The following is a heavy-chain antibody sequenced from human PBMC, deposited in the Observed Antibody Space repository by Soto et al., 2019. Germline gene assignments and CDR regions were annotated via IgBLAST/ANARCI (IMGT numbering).Heavy chain of an antibody. CDR3: ARVKSGSYDWFDP. CDR2: INPDESRT. D-gene: IGHD3-10*01. V-gene: IGHV3-74*01. J-gene: IGHJ5*02. CDR1: GFTFSSYA. Sequence: GGSLRLSCAASGFTFSSYAMSWVRQAPGKGLEWVSRINPDESRTIYADSVKGRFAISRDNAKNMLYLQMSSLRAEDTAVYYCARVKSGSYDWFDPWGQGTLVTVSS.